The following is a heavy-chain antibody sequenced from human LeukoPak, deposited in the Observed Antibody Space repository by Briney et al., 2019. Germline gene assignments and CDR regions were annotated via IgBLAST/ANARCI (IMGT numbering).Heavy chain of an antibody. CDR2: INPNTGGT. J-gene: IGHJ3*02. Sequence: ASVKVSCKASGYTLTGYYMNWVRQAPGQGLEWLGRINPNTGGTNFAQRFQGRVTMTRDTSITTAYMELSRLRSDDTAVYYCARVGDGLNDAFDIWGQGTVVTVSS. D-gene: IGHD5-24*01. V-gene: IGHV1-2*06. CDR3: ARVGDGLNDAFDI. CDR1: GYTLTGYY.